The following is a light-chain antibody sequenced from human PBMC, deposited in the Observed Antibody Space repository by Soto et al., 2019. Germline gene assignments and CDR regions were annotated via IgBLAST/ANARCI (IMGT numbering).Light chain of an antibody. CDR2: DVS. J-gene: IGLJ2*01. V-gene: IGLV2-11*01. CDR3: CSYAGSVV. Sequence: QSALTQPRSVSGSPGQSVTISCTGTCSDVGGYNYVSWYQQHPGKAPKLMIYDVSKRPSGVPDRFSGSKSGNTASLTISGLQAEDEADYYCCSYAGSVVFGGGTKVTVL. CDR1: CSDVGGYNY.